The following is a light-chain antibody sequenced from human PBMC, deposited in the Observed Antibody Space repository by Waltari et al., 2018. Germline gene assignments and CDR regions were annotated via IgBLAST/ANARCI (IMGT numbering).Light chain of an antibody. CDR2: AAS. J-gene: IGKJ3*01. Sequence: DIQMTQSPSSLSASVGDRVTITCRASQSISSYLNWYQQKPGKAPKLLIYAASSLQSWVPSRFSGSGSGTDFILTISSLQPEDFATYYCQQSYSTPPFTFGPGTKVDIK. V-gene: IGKV1-39*01. CDR1: QSISSY. CDR3: QQSYSTPPFT.